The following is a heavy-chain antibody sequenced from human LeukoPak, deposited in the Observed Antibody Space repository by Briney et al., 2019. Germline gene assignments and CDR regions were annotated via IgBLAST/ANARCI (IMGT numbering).Heavy chain of an antibody. D-gene: IGHD2-2*01. Sequence: SETLSLTCTVSGGSISSYYWSWIRQPPGKGLEWIGYIYYSGSTNYNPSLKSRVTISVDTSKNQFSLKLSSVTAADTAVYYCARHGSPGVVPAAARYGMDDWGQGTTVTVSS. CDR3: ARHGSPGVVPAAARYGMDD. J-gene: IGHJ6*02. CDR1: GGSISSYY. V-gene: IGHV4-59*08. CDR2: IYYSGST.